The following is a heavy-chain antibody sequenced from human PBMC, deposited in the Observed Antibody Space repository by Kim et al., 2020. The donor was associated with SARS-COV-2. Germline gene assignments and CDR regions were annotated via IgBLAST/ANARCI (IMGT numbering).Heavy chain of an antibody. CDR2: IKSKTDGGTT. V-gene: IGHV3-15*01. D-gene: IGHD6-19*01. J-gene: IGHJ6*02. Sequence: GGSLRLSCAASGFTFSNAWMSWVRQAPGKGLEWVGRIKSKTDGGTTDYAAPVKGRFTISRDDSKNTLYLQMNSLKTEDTAVYYCTTDQWLDTPGGYYYYGMDVWGQGTTVTVSS. CDR3: TTDQWLDTPGGYYYYGMDV. CDR1: GFTFSNAW.